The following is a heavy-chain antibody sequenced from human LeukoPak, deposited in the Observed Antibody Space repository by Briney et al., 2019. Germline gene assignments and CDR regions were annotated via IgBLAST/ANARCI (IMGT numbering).Heavy chain of an antibody. CDR2: IYPEDSDT. J-gene: IGHJ4*02. CDR3: ARVFWEVSAEGNREFYFDY. D-gene: IGHD3-10*02. CDR1: GYNFVTYW. Sequence: PGESLKISCQGSGYNFVTYWIGWVRHMPGKGLEWMGIIYPEDSDTRHSPSFEGQVTISADKSINTAYLQWDSLKASDTAMYHCARVFWEVSAEGNREFYFDYWGQGTLVTVPS. V-gene: IGHV5-51*01.